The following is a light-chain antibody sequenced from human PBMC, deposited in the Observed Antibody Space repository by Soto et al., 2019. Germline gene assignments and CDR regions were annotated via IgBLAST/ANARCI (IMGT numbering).Light chain of an antibody. V-gene: IGKV3-15*01. CDR1: QSVSSN. J-gene: IGKJ1*01. Sequence: EIVMTQFPATLSVSPGERATLSCRASQSVSSNLAWYQQKPGQAPRLLIYGASTRATGIPARFSGSGSGTDFTRTISSLQSEDFAVYYCQQYNSWPPWTFGQGTKVEIK. CDR2: GAS. CDR3: QQYNSWPPWT.